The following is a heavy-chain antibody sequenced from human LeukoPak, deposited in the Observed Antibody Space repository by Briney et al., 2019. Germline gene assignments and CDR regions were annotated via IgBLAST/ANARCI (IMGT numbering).Heavy chain of an antibody. D-gene: IGHD5-24*01. CDR3: ARDFGEMPNY. CDR2: IDPSGGST. Sequence: ASVKVPCKASGYTFTRYYIHWVRQAPGQGLEWMGIIDPSGGSTSYAQNFQGGVTMTRDATTSTVYLELSSLRSEDTAVYYCARDFGEMPNYWGQGTLVTVSS. CDR1: GYTFTRYY. J-gene: IGHJ4*02. V-gene: IGHV1-46*01.